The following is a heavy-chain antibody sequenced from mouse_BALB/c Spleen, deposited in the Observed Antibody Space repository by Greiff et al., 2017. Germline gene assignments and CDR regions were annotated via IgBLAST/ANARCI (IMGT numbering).Heavy chain of an antibody. Sequence: EVQLQQSGAELVRSGASVKLSCTASGFNIKDYYMHWVKQRPEQGLEWIGWIDPENGDTEYAPKFQGKATLTVDKSSSTAYMELRSLTSEDTAVYYCARIGTEGYYYAMDYWGQGTSVTVSS. CDR1: GFNIKDYY. J-gene: IGHJ4*01. V-gene: IGHV14-4*02. CDR3: ARIGTEGYYYAMDY. D-gene: IGHD3-3*01. CDR2: IDPENGDT.